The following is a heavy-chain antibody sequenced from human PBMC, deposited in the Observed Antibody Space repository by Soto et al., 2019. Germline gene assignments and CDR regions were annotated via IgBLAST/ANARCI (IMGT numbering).Heavy chain of an antibody. CDR3: ARAEIRYCSSTSCPPSYYYYGMHV. Sequence: ASVKVSCKASGYTFTSYAMHWVRQAPGQRLEWMGWINAGNGNTKYSQKFQGRVTITRDTSASTAYMELSSLRSEDTAVYYCARAEIRYCSSTSCPPSYYYYGMHVWGQGTTVTVSS. D-gene: IGHD2-2*01. V-gene: IGHV1-3*01. CDR2: INAGNGNT. J-gene: IGHJ6*02. CDR1: GYTFTSYA.